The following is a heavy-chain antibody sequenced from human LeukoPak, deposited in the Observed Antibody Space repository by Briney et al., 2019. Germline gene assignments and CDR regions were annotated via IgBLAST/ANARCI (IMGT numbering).Heavy chain of an antibody. CDR2: ISGGGGTT. CDR3: AKRGVVIRVILVGFHKEAYYFDS. D-gene: IGHD3-22*01. J-gene: IGHJ4*02. Sequence: GGSLRLSCAVSGITLSNYGMSWVRQAPGKGLEWVAGISGGGGTTNYADSAKGRFTISRDNPKNTLFLHMNSLRAEDTAVYFCAKRGVVIRVILVGFHKEAYYFDSWGQGALVTVSS. V-gene: IGHV3-23*01. CDR1: GITLSNYG.